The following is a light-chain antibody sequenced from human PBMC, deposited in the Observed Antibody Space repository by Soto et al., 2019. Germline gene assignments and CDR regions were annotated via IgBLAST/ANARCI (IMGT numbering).Light chain of an antibody. V-gene: IGKV2-28*01. CDR1: QSLLHSNGYKY. J-gene: IGKJ2*01. CDR3: MQALQTPMYT. CDR2: LGS. Sequence: DVVMTQSPLSLPVTPGEPASISCRSSQSLLHSNGYKYLDWYLQRSGQSPQLLIYLGSNRASGVPDRFSGSGSGTDFTLKISRVEAEDVGVYYCMQALQTPMYTFGQGTKLEIK.